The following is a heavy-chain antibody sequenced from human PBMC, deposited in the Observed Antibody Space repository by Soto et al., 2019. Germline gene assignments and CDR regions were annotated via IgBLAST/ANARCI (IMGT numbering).Heavy chain of an antibody. CDR1: GFTFSSYS. CDR3: ARDQEYYYDSSGSDAFDI. CDR2: ISSSSSTI. V-gene: IGHV3-48*02. D-gene: IGHD3-22*01. J-gene: IGHJ3*02. Sequence: GGSLRLSCAASGFTFSSYSMNWVRQAPGKGLEWVSYISSSSSTIYYADSVKGRFTISRDNAKNSLYLQMNSLRDEDTAVYYCARDQEYYYDSSGSDAFDIWGQGTMVTVSS.